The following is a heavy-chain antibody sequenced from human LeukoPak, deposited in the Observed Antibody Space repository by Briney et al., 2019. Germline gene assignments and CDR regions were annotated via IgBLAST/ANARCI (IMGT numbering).Heavy chain of an antibody. CDR3: ASEYSSSWYGDFDY. CDR2: IDYTGST. CDR1: GDSISRSSYS. D-gene: IGHD6-13*01. V-gene: IGHV4-39*02. Sequence: PSETLSLTCSVSGDSISRSSYSWGWVRQPPGKGLEWIGSIDYTGSTYYNPSLKTRVTITVDTSKNHFSLKLTSVTAADTAVYYCASEYSSSWYGDFDYWGQGALVTVSS. J-gene: IGHJ4*02.